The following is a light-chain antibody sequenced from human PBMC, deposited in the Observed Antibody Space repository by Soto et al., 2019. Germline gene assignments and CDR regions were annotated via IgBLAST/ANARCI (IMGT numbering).Light chain of an antibody. CDR1: SSDVGTYNS. CDR3: GSYTSSSSWV. CDR2: DVS. Sequence: QSALTQPASVSGSPGQSITVSCTGSSSDVGTYNSVSWYQQHPGKAPKLIIYDVSNRPSGVSNRFSGSKSGNTASLTISGLQTEDDADYYCGSYTSSSSWVFGGGTKLTVL. V-gene: IGLV2-14*03. J-gene: IGLJ3*02.